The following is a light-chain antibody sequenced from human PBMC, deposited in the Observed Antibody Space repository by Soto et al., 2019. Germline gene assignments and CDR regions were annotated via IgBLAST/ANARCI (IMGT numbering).Light chain of an antibody. CDR2: KSS. CDR3: RQYNSYPLA. V-gene: IGKV1-5*03. CDR1: QTIGPW. J-gene: IGKJ4*01. Sequence: DIQMTQSPSTLSASVGDRVTISCRASQTIGPWLAWYQQKPGKAPNLLMYKSSSLKSGVPSRFSGRGSGTEFTLTISCLQPDDLATYYCRQYNSYPLAFGGGTKVDIK.